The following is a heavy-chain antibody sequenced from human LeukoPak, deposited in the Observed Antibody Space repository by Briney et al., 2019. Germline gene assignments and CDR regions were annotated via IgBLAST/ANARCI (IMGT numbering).Heavy chain of an antibody. CDR1: GGSISSYY. CDR2: IYTSGST. CDR3: ARDQYYYDSSGYGGLYHFDY. D-gene: IGHD3-22*01. V-gene: IGHV4-4*07. J-gene: IGHJ4*02. Sequence: SETLSLTCTVSGGSISSYYWSWIRQPAGKGLEWIGRIYTSGSTNYNPSLKSRVTMSVDTSKNQFSLKLSSVTAADTAVYYCARDQYYYDSSGYGGLYHFDYWGQGTLVTVSS.